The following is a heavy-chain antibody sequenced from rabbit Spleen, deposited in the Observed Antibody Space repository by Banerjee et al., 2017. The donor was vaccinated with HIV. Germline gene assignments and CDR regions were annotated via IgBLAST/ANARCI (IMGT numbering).Heavy chain of an antibody. CDR3: ARFYAGYGDFGYAAM. V-gene: IGHV1S7*01. D-gene: IGHD7-1*01. J-gene: IGHJ4*01. Sequence: QQLEESGGDLVKPEGTLKLSCTASGFTLNNYWMSWVRQAPGKGLEWIGYIDPVFGATYYAPWANGRFTISSQNAQNTLYLQLNSLTVADTATYFCARFYAGYGDFGYAAMWGQGTLVTVS. CDR1: GFTLNNYW. CDR2: IDPVFGAT.